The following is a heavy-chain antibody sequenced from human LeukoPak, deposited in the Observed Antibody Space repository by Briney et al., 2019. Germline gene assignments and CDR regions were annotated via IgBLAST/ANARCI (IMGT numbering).Heavy chain of an antibody. CDR2: INHSGST. CDR1: GGSFSGYY. J-gene: IGHJ4*02. V-gene: IGHV4-34*01. D-gene: IGHD3-10*01. CDR3: ARGFHYYGSGSLFGC. Sequence: PSETLSLICAVYGGSFSGYYWSWIRQPPGKGLEWIGEINHSGSTNYNPSLKSRVTISVDTSKNQFSLKLSSVTAADTAVYYCARGFHYYGSGSLFGCWGQGTLVTVSS.